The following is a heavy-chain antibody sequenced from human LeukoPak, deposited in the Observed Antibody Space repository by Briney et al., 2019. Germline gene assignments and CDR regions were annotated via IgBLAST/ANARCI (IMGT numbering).Heavy chain of an antibody. CDR2: IIPIFGTA. D-gene: IGHD2-2*01. Sequence: SVTVSCTSSGYTFTSYGISWVRQAPGQGLEWMGGIIPIFGTANYAKKFQGRVTITADESTSTAYMELSSLRSEDTAVYYCAREGEKDIVVVPAPGQAAFDIWGQGTMVTVSS. CDR3: AREGEKDIVVVPAPGQAAFDI. J-gene: IGHJ3*02. CDR1: GYTFTSYG. V-gene: IGHV1-69*13.